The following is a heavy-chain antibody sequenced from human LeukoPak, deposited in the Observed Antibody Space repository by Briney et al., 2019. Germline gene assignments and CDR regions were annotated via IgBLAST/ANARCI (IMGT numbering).Heavy chain of an antibody. J-gene: IGHJ1*01. CDR3: ASLYDILTGYQYFQH. Sequence: SETLSLTCAVSGGSISSYYWSWVRQPPGEGLGWIGYIYYSGSTNYNPSLKSRVTISVDTSKNQFSLKLSSVTAADTAVYYCASLYDILTGYQYFQHWGQGTLVTVSS. D-gene: IGHD3-9*01. V-gene: IGHV4-59*08. CDR2: IYYSGST. CDR1: GGSISSYY.